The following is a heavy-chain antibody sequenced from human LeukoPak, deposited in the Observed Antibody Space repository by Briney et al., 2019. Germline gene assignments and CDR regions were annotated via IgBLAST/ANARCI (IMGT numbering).Heavy chain of an antibody. CDR2: ISGSGGST. D-gene: IGHD3-9*01. Sequence: GGSLRLSCAASGFTVSSDYMSWVRQAPGKGLEWVSAISGSGGSTYYADSVKGRFTISRDNSKNTLYLQMNSLRAEDTAVYYCAKVIPYFDILTGYGPFDYWGQGTLVTVSS. J-gene: IGHJ4*02. V-gene: IGHV3-23*01. CDR1: GFTVSSDY. CDR3: AKVIPYFDILTGYGPFDY.